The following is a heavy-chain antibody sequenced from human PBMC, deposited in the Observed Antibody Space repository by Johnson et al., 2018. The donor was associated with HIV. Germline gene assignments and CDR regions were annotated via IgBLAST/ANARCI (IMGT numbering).Heavy chain of an antibody. D-gene: IGHD5-18*01. CDR1: GFPISRFA. Sequence: QVQLVESGGGVVQPGRSLRLSCAASGFPISRFAVHWIRQAPGKGLEWVGVTSYDGRKTHYADSVKGRFTISRDNTKNLVYVQMNSLRDEDTAVYYCARDCSYGSNDAFDIWGQGTMVTVSS. CDR2: TSYDGRKT. V-gene: IGHV3-30*04. CDR3: ARDCSYGSNDAFDI. J-gene: IGHJ3*02.